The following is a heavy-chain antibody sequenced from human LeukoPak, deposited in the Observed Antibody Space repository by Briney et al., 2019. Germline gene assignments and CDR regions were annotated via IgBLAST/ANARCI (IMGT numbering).Heavy chain of an antibody. V-gene: IGHV1-2*02. J-gene: IGHJ4*02. CDR1: GYTFTAYY. CDR2: INPNSGGT. CDR3: AKVSKLGCSGVSCYSAFDY. D-gene: IGHD2-15*01. Sequence: GASVKVSCKASGYTFTAYYIHWVRQAPGQGLEWMGCINPNSGGTDYVQKFQGRATMTRDTSISTAYMELNRLTSDDAAVYYCAKVSKLGCSGVSCYSAFDYWGQGSLVTVSS.